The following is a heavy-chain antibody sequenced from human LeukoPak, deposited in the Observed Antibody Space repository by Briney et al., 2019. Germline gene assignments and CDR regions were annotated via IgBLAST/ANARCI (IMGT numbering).Heavy chain of an antibody. CDR2: VDGGSGGT. CDR3: AKQSAGSAAWYSLHYDF. Sequence: GGSLRLSCAASGFTLSSYAMTWVRQAPGRGLEWVSSVDGGSGGTYYADSVKGRFTISRDNSKDTLYLQMNGLRAEDTAVYFCAKQSAGSAAWYSLHYDFWGQGTPVTVSS. D-gene: IGHD6-13*01. CDR1: GFTLSSYA. J-gene: IGHJ4*02. V-gene: IGHV3-23*01.